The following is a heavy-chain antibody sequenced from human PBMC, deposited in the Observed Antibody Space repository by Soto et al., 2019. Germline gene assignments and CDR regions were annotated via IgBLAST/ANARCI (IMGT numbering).Heavy chain of an antibody. CDR3: ARSGRYCSGGSCYFDY. CDR1: GYTFTSYA. CDR2: INAGNGNT. V-gene: IGHV1-3*01. Sequence: ASVKVSCKASGYTFTSYAMHWVRQAPGQRLEWMGWINAGNGNTKYSQKFQGRVTITRDTSASTAYMELSSLRSEDTAVYYCARSGRYCSGGSCYFDYWGQGTLVTVSS. J-gene: IGHJ4*02. D-gene: IGHD2-15*01.